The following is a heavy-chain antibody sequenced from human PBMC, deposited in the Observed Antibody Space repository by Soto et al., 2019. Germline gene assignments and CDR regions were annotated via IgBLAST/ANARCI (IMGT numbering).Heavy chain of an antibody. V-gene: IGHV3-30-3*01. J-gene: IGHJ1*01. CDR3: ARSRNSAGPYSINI. D-gene: IGHD2-21*01. Sequence: LRLSCEGSGFTFSHYAMHWVRQAPGGGLEWVAVISRDGSSTYYGDSVKGRFTVSRDNAKNSVFLSMTSLRADDTAVFYCARSRNSAGPYSINIWRQGTLVTVPS. CDR1: GFTFSHYA. CDR2: ISRDGSST.